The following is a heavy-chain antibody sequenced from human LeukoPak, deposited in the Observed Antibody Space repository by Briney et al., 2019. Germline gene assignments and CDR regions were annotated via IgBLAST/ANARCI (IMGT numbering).Heavy chain of an antibody. Sequence: PSETLSLTCTASGGSISSSSYYWGWIRQTSGKGLEWIGSIYYSGSTYYNPSLKSRVTISVDTSKNQFSLRLTSVTAADTAVYYCASDYSNYGWFDPWGQGTLVTVSS. J-gene: IGHJ5*02. V-gene: IGHV4-39*01. CDR1: GGSISSSSYY. CDR3: ASDYSNYGWFDP. D-gene: IGHD4-11*01. CDR2: IYYSGST.